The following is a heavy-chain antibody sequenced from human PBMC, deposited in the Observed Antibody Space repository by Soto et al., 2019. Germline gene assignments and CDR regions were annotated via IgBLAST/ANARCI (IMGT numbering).Heavy chain of an antibody. CDR3: ASNTRYDPPDY. V-gene: IGHV3-23*01. J-gene: IGHJ4*02. CDR1: GFTFSSYA. Sequence: GGSLRLSCAASGFTFSSYAMSWVRQAPGKGLAWVSGISVSGGSTYYADSVKGRFTISRDNSKNTLYLQMNSLRAEDTAVYYCASNTRYDPPDYWGQGTRVTAPS. D-gene: IGHD3-16*01. CDR2: ISVSGGST.